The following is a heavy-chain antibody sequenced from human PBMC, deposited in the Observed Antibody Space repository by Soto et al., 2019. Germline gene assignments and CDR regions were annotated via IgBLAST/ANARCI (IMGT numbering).Heavy chain of an antibody. Sequence: ASVKVSCKASGYTFTSYGISWVRQAPGQGLEWMGWISAYNGNTNYAQKLQGRVTMTTDTSTSTAYMELRSLRSDDTAVYYCARGPKAAHYYYYYGMDVWGPGTTVTVSS. D-gene: IGHD2-15*01. CDR2: ISAYNGNT. CDR1: GYTFTSYG. CDR3: ARGPKAAHYYYYYGMDV. V-gene: IGHV1-18*04. J-gene: IGHJ6*02.